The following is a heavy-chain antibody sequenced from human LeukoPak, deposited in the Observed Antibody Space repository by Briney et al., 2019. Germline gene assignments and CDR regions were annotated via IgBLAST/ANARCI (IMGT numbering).Heavy chain of an antibody. J-gene: IGHJ3*02. CDR3: ARRPDYGYSIRSPGAFDI. CDR2: IYYTGST. Sequence: SETLSLTCTVSGGSVSIGSYYWSCIRQPPGKGLEWIGSIYYTGSTYYNPSLKSRVTIPVDTSKNQFSLKVSSVTAADTAVYYCARRPDYGYSIRSPGAFDIWGQGTMVTVSS. V-gene: IGHV4-39*07. CDR1: GGSVSIGSYY. D-gene: IGHD4-17*01.